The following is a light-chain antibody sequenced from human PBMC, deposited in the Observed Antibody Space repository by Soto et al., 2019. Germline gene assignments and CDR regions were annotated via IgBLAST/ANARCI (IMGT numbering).Light chain of an antibody. Sequence: DIQMTQSPSTLPASVGDRVTITCRARQSISDWLAWYQQKPGTAPKVLINHASSLQSGVPSRFSGSGSGTEFTLAISSLQPEDSATYYCLQDINYPWTFGQGTKVDIK. J-gene: IGKJ1*01. CDR3: LQDINYPWT. CDR1: QSISDW. CDR2: HAS. V-gene: IGKV1-5*01.